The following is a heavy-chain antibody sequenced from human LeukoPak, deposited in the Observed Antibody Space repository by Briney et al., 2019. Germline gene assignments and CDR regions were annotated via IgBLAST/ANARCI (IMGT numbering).Heavy chain of an antibody. D-gene: IGHD6-19*01. CDR1: GFTFSSYW. CDR2: IKQDGSEK. CDR3: ARDSPMSIAVVVNLDY. J-gene: IGHJ4*02. V-gene: IGHV3-7*01. Sequence: PGGSLRLSCAASGFTFSSYWMSWVRQAPGKGLEWVANIKQDGSEKYYVDSVKGRFTISRDNAKNSLYLQMNSLRAEDTAVYYCARDSPMSIAVVVNLDYWGQGTLVTVSS.